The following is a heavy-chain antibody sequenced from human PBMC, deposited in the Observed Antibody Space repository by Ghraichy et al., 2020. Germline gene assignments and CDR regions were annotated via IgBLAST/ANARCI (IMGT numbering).Heavy chain of an antibody. CDR2: ISSSSSYI. CDR1: GFTFSSYS. CDR3: ASKHLYSYGPAAFDY. V-gene: IGHV3-21*01. Sequence: GGSLRLSCAASGFTFSSYSMNWVRQAPGKGLEWVSSISSSSSYIYYADSVKGRFTISRDNAKNSLYLQMNSLRAEDTAVYYCASKHLYSYGPAAFDYWGQGTLVTVSS. J-gene: IGHJ4*02. D-gene: IGHD5-18*01.